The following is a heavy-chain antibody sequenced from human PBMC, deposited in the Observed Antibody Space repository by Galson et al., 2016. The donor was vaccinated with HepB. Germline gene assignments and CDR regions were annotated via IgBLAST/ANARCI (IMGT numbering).Heavy chain of an antibody. CDR3: AKDRGGRQLWGLHGMDV. D-gene: IGHD5-18*01. CDR2: IWYDGSKT. CDR1: GFSFSNYG. J-gene: IGHJ6*02. V-gene: IGHV3-33*06. Sequence: SLRLSCAASGFSFSNYGMHWVRQAPGKGLEWVAIIWYDGSKTYYADSMRGRSTISRDNSNNTLYLQIDSLRVEDTAVYYCAKDRGGRQLWGLHGMDVWGQGTTVTVSS.